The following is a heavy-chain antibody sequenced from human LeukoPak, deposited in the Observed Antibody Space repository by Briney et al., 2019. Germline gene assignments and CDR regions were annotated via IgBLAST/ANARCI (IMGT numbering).Heavy chain of an antibody. J-gene: IGHJ3*02. CDR2: TYYRSTWYN. CDR1: GDSVSSNSVT. V-gene: IGHV6-1*01. CDR3: ARDQDAFDI. Sequence: SQTLSLTCAISGDSVSSNSVTWNWIRQSPSRGLEWLGRTYYRSTWYNDYAVSVRGRITVNPDTSKNQFSLHLNSVTPEDTAVYYCARDQDAFDIWGQGTMVTVSS.